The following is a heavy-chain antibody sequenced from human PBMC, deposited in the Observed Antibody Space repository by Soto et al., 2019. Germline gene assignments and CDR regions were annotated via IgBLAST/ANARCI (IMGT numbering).Heavy chain of an antibody. D-gene: IGHD6-19*01. J-gene: IGHJ4*02. CDR3: ARGYGRDSSGWYLEASGFDY. CDR2: ISAYNGNT. Sequence: ASVKVSCKASGYTFTSYGISWVRQAPGQGLEWMGWISAYNGNTNYAQKLQGRVTMATDTSTSTAYMELRSLGSDDTAVYYCARGYGRDSSGWYLEASGFDYWGQGTLVTVSS. CDR1: GYTFTSYG. V-gene: IGHV1-18*01.